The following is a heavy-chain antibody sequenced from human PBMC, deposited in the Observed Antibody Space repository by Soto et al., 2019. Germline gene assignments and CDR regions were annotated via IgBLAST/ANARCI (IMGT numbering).Heavy chain of an antibody. J-gene: IGHJ4*02. CDR3: ARGQYSSGGGYFDY. Sequence: EVQLVESGGGLVQPGGSLRLSCAASGFTFSSYEMNWVRQAPGKGLEWVSYISSSGITIYYADSVKGRFTISRDNAKNSLDLEMNSLKAEDTAFYYCARGQYSSGGGYFDYWGQETLVTVSS. V-gene: IGHV3-48*03. D-gene: IGHD6-19*01. CDR2: ISSSGITI. CDR1: GFTFSSYE.